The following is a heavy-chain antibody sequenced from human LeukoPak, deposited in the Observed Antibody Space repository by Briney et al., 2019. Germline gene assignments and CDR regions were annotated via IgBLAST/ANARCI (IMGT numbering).Heavy chain of an antibody. J-gene: IGHJ5*02. CDR2: IYPGDSDT. CDR3: ARVRGRIAAANNWFDP. D-gene: IGHD6-13*01. V-gene: IGHV5-51*01. CDR1: GYSFTSYW. Sequence: GESLQISCKGSGYSFTSYWIGWVRPLPGKGLEWMGIIYPGDSDTRYSPSFQGQVTISADKSISTAYMELSRLRSDDTAVYYCARVRGRIAAANNWFDPWGQGTLVTVSS.